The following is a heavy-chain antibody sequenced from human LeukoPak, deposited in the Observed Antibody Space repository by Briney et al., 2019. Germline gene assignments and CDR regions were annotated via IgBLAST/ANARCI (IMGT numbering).Heavy chain of an antibody. V-gene: IGHV3-73*01. D-gene: IGHD6-19*01. Sequence: PGGSLRLSCAASGFTFSGSAMHWVRQASGKGLEWVGRIRNKANSYATAYAASVKGRFTISRDDSKNTAYLQMNSLKTEDTAVXYCTSYSSGWDFDYWGQGTLVTVSS. CDR2: IRNKANSYAT. J-gene: IGHJ4*02. CDR1: GFTFSGSA. CDR3: TSYSSGWDFDY.